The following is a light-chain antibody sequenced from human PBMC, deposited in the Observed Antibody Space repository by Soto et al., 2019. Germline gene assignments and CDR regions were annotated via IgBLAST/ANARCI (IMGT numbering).Light chain of an antibody. CDR2: SLN. Sequence: QAVVTQPPSASGTPGQRVTISCSGSSSNIGSNTVHWYQQLPGTAPKLLIYSLNQRPSGVPDRFSGSKSGTSASLAISGLQSEDDADYYCAAWDDSLNGVVFGGGTKLTVL. CDR1: SSNIGSNT. CDR3: AAWDDSLNGVV. V-gene: IGLV1-44*01. J-gene: IGLJ2*01.